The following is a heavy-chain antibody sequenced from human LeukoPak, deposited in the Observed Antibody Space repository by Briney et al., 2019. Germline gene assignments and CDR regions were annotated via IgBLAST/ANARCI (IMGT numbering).Heavy chain of an antibody. CDR2: FDPEAGET. CDR1: GYSLTELS. Sequence: GASVKVSCKVSGYSLTELSMHWVRQTPGKGLEWMGGFDPEAGETIYAQKFQGRVTFTRDTSASTAYVELSSLRSEDTAVYYCARDLGVVVIPTGEYYFDYWGQGTLVTVSS. D-gene: IGHD3-22*01. J-gene: IGHJ4*02. V-gene: IGHV1-24*01. CDR3: ARDLGVVVIPTGEYYFDY.